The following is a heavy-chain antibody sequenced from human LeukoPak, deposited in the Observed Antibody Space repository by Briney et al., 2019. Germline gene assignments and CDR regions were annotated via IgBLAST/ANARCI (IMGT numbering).Heavy chain of an antibody. D-gene: IGHD3-16*01. J-gene: IGHJ6*03. Sequence: GGSLRLSCAASGFTFSSYDMSWVRQAPGKGLEWVSGISGSGGSTYYADSVKGRFTISRDNSKNTLYLQMNSLRVEDTAVYYCAKAPRFGDHATEYYYYYMHVWGKGTTVTVSS. CDR3: AKAPRFGDHATEYYYYYMHV. V-gene: IGHV3-23*01. CDR1: GFTFSSYD. CDR2: ISGSGGST.